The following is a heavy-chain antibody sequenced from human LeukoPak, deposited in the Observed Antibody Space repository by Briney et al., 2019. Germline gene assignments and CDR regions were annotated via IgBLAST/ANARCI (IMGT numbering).Heavy chain of an antibody. CDR1: GGSISSYY. CDR3: AREASIVGANFEY. V-gene: IGHV4-59*01. CDR2: IYYSGST. Sequence: SETLSLTCTVSGGSISSYYWSWIRQPPGKGLEWIGYIYYSGSTNYNPSLKSRVTISVDTSKNQFSLKLSSVTAADTAVYYCAREASIVGANFEYWGQGTLVTVSS. D-gene: IGHD1-26*01. J-gene: IGHJ4*02.